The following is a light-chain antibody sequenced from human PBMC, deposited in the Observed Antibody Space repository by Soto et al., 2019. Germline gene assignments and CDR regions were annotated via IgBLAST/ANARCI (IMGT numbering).Light chain of an antibody. CDR2: KAS. CDR1: QTISSC. V-gene: IGKV1-5*03. CDR3: QHYNSYSEA. Sequence: DIHMTQSPSTLSGSVGDRVTITCRASQTISSCLSWYQQKPGKAPKLLIYKASTLKSGVPSRFSGSGSGTEFTLTISSLQPDDFATYYFQHYNSYSEAFGQGTKVELK. J-gene: IGKJ1*01.